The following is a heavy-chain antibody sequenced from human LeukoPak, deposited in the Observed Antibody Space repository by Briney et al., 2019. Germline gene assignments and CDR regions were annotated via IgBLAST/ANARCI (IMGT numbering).Heavy chain of an antibody. CDR2: IIPIFGTA. CDR3: ARDLVGDGYNNY. CDR1: GGTFSSYG. J-gene: IGHJ4*02. D-gene: IGHD5-24*01. V-gene: IGHV1-69*06. Sequence: ASVKVSCKASGGTFSSYGISWVRQAPGQGLGWMGRIIPIFGTANYAQKFQGRVTITADKSTSTAYMELSSLRSEDTAVYYCARDLVGDGYNNYWGQGTLVTVSS.